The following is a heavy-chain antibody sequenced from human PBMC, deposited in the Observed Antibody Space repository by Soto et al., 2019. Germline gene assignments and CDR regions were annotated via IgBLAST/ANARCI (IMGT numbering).Heavy chain of an antibody. CDR2: ISSSGSLI. Sequence: GGSLRLSXAASGFTFSDYYMTWIRQAPGKGLEWVSSISSSGSLISYADSVKGRFSVSRDSAKKSLFLQMNSLSADDTAVYYCARQRFLGPPEFWGQGALVTVPS. D-gene: IGHD6-25*01. CDR1: GFTFSDYY. J-gene: IGHJ4*02. CDR3: ARQRFLGPPEF. V-gene: IGHV3-11*01.